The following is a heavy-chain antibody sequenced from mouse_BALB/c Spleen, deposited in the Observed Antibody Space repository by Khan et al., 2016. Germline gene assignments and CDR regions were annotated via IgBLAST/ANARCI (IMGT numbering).Heavy chain of an antibody. Sequence: EVELVESGGGLVKPGGSLKLSCAASGFTFSSYAMSWVRQSPEKRLEWVAEISSGGSYTYYPDTVTGRFTISRDNAKNNLYLEMSSLRSEDTATYYCAREGLRRRPFDYWGQGTTLTVSS. D-gene: IGHD2-2*01. CDR3: AREGLRRRPFDY. J-gene: IGHJ2*01. V-gene: IGHV5-9-4*01. CDR2: ISSGGSYT. CDR1: GFTFSSYA.